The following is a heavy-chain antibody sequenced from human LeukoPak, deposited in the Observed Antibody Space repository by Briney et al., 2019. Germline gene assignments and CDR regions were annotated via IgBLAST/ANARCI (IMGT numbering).Heavy chain of an antibody. V-gene: IGHV4-31*03. CDR1: GVSISSGGYY. CDR2: IYYSGST. J-gene: IGHJ4*02. Sequence: PSETLSLTCTVSGVSISSGGYYWSWIRQHPGKGLGWIGYIYYSGSTYYNPSLKSRVTISVDTSKNQFSLKLSSVTAADTAVYYCARDNYDILTSYPLYYFDYWGQGTLVTVSS. CDR3: ARDNYDILTSYPLYYFDY. D-gene: IGHD3-9*01.